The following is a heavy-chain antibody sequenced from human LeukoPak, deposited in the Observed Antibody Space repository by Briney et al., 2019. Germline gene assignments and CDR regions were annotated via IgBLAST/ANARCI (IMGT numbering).Heavy chain of an antibody. D-gene: IGHD3-22*01. CDR2: IYYSGST. V-gene: IGHV4-39*01. J-gene: IGHJ1*01. Sequence: SETLPLTCTVSGGSISSNSYYWGWIRQPPGKGLEWIESIYYSGSTYYNPSLKSRVTISVDTSKNQFSLKLSSVTAADTAVYYCARPGNYYDSSGYYSEYFQHWGQGTLVTVSS. CDR1: GGSISSNSYY. CDR3: ARPGNYYDSSGYYSEYFQH.